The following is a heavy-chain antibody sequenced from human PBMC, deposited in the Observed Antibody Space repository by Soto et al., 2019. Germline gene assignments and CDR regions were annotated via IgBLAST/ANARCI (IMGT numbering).Heavy chain of an antibody. CDR3: ARVRGRNYYGMDV. CDR1: GGSISSSNW. V-gene: IGHV4-4*02. Sequence: QVQLKASGPGLVKPSGTLSLTCAVSGGSISSSNWWSWVRQSPGKGLEWIGEMYHSGSVNYNPSLXXRXAISVDKSKNQFSLKLTFMTAADTAVYYCARVRGRNYYGMDVWGQGTTVSVSS. CDR2: MYHSGSV. J-gene: IGHJ6*02.